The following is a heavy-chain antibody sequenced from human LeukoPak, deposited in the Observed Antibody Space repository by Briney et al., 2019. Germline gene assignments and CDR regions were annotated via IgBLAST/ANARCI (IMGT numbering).Heavy chain of an antibody. CDR3: PKNYGDHVSGAFDI. D-gene: IGHD4-17*01. CDR2: ISGSGGNT. CDR1: GFTFSSYG. V-gene: IGHV3-23*01. J-gene: IGHJ3*02. Sequence: GGSLRLSCAASGFTFSSYGMTWVRQAPGKGLEWVSAISGSGGNTCYADSVKGRFTISRDNSKNTLSVQMDSLRAEDTAVYYCPKNYGDHVSGAFDIWGQGTMVTVSS.